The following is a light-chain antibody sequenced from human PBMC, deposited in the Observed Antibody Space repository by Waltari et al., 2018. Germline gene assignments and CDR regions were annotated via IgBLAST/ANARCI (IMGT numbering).Light chain of an antibody. Sequence: DIQVTQSPSSLSASVGDRVTITCQASQDISNYLNWYQQKPGKAPKLLIYDTSHLQTGVPARFRETGGGTYFTYTISSLQPEDIATYYCEQYENFPVTFGQGTRLEIK. CDR3: EQYENFPVT. V-gene: IGKV1-33*01. CDR1: QDISNY. CDR2: DTS. J-gene: IGKJ5*01.